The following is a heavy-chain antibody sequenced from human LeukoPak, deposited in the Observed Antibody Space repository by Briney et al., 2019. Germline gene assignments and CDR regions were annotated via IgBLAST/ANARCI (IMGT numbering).Heavy chain of an antibody. CDR1: GGSISSYY. CDR3: ARVVVVAARPLFDY. D-gene: IGHD2-15*01. J-gene: IGHJ4*02. Sequence: SETLSLTCTVSGGSISSYYWSWIRQPAGKGLEWIGRIYTSGSTYYNPSLKSRVTISVDTSKNQFSLKLSSVTAADTAVYYCARVVVVAARPLFDYWGQGTLVTVSS. CDR2: IYTSGST. V-gene: IGHV4-4*07.